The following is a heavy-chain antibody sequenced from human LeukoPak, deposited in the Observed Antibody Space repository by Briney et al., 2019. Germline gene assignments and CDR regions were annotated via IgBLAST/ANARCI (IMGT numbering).Heavy chain of an antibody. D-gene: IGHD6-6*01. CDR2: IKSKTDGGTT. V-gene: IGHV3-15*01. CDR3: TTDNSSSLKFDY. Sequence: GGSLRLSCAASGFTFSNAWMSWVRQAPGKGLDWVGRIKSKTDGGTTDYAAPVKGRSTISRDDSKNTLYLQMNSLKTEDTAVYYCTTDNSSSLKFDYWGQGTLVTVSS. J-gene: IGHJ4*02. CDR1: GFTFSNAW.